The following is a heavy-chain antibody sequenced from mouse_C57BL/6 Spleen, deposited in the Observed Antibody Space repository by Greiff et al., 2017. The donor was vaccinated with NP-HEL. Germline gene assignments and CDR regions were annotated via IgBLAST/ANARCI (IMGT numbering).Heavy chain of an antibody. V-gene: IGHV1-26*01. CDR3: ARSATVVKYYYAMDY. CDR2: INPNNGGT. Sequence: EVQLQQSGPELVKPGASVKISCKASGYTFTDYYMNWVKQSHGKSLEWIGDINPNNGGTSYNQKFKGKATLTVDKSSSTAYMELRSLTSEDSAVYYCARSATVVKYYYAMDYWGQGTSVTVSS. CDR1: GYTFTDYY. D-gene: IGHD1-1*01. J-gene: IGHJ4*01.